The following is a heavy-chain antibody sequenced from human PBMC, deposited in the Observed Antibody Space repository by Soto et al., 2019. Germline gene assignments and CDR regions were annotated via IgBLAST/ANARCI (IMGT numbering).Heavy chain of an antibody. J-gene: IGHJ4*02. CDR2: ISYDGSNK. D-gene: IGHD3-22*01. CDR3: ARDRRYYYDNSGPLDY. V-gene: IGHV3-30-3*01. Sequence: SCKASGYTFTSYYMHWVRQAPGKGLEWVAVISYDGSNKYYADSVKGRFTISRDNSKNTLYLQMNSLRAEDTAVYYCARDRRYYYDNSGPLDYWGQGTLVTVSS. CDR1: GYTFTSYY.